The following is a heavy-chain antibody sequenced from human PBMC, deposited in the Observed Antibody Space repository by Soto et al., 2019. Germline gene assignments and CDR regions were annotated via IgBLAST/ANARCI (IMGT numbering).Heavy chain of an antibody. V-gene: IGHV4-31*03. CDR1: GGSISSGGYY. CDR3: ARVGRYYDSGVWGGYFEY. Sequence: QVQLQESGPGLVKPSQTLSLTCTVSGGSISSGGYYWSWIRQDPGKGLEWIGYLYYSGVTYYNPSLKSGVTISVDTSKNQFSLKLNSVTAADTAVYYCARVGRYYDSGVWGGYFEYWGQGTLVTVTS. D-gene: IGHD3-22*01. J-gene: IGHJ4*02. CDR2: LYYSGVT.